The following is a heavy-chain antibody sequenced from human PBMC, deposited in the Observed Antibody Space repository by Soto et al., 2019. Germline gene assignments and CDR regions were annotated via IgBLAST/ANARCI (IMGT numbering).Heavy chain of an antibody. V-gene: IGHV1-8*01. D-gene: IGHD2-2*01. CDR2: MNPNSGNT. CDR1: GYTFTSYD. Sequence: QVQLVQSGAEVKKPGASVKVSCKASGYTFTSYDINWVRQATGQGLEWMGWMNPNSGNTGYAQKFQGRVTLTRNTSISTAYMELSSLRSEDTAVYYCARGGERYCISTSCYSRGPHHYYYYGMDVWGQGTTVTVSS. CDR3: ARGGERYCISTSCYSRGPHHYYYYGMDV. J-gene: IGHJ6*02.